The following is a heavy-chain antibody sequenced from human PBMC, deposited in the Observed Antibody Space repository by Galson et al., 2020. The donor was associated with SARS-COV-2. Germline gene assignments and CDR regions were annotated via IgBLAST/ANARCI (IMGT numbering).Heavy chain of an antibody. D-gene: IGHD1-26*01. J-gene: IGHJ4*02. CDR1: GFTFDDYG. CDR3: ARAELLSGSYHGVWDY. CDR2: INWNGGST. Sequence: GGSLRLSCVASGFTFDDYGTSWVRQAPGKGLEWVSGINWNGGSTGYADPVKGRFTISRDNAKNSLYLQMNSLRAEDTALYYCARAELLSGSYHGVWDYWGQGTLVTVSS. V-gene: IGHV3-20*04.